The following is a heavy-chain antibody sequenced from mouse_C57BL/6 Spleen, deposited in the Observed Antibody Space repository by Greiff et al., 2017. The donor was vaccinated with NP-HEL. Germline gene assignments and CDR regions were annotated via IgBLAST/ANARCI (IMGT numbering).Heavy chain of an antibody. CDR3: ARSDYSNQYYYAMDY. V-gene: IGHV1-50*01. CDR2: IDPSDSYT. D-gene: IGHD2-5*01. J-gene: IGHJ4*01. CDR1: GYTFTSYW. Sequence: QVQLQQPGAELVKPGASVKLSCKASGYTFTSYWMQWVKQRPGQGLEWIGEIDPSDSYTNYNQKFKGKATVTVDTSSRTAYMQLSSLTSEDSAVYYCARSDYSNQYYYAMDYWGQGTSVTVSS.